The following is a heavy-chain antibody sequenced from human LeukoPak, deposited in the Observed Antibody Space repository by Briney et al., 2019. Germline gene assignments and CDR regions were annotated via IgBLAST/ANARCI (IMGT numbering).Heavy chain of an antibody. Sequence: GGSLRLSCAASGFTFSSYEMNWVRQAPGKGLEWISHINEGATIIYYADSVKGRFTISRDNAKNSVYLQMNSLKAEDTALYYCARDLYYSDSSGRGLDYWGQGTLVTVSS. CDR1: GFTFSSYE. J-gene: IGHJ4*02. D-gene: IGHD3-22*01. V-gene: IGHV3-48*03. CDR3: ARDLYYSDSSGRGLDY. CDR2: INEGATII.